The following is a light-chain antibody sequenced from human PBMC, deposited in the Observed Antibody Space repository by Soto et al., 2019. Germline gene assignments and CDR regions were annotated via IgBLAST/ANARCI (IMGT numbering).Light chain of an antibody. V-gene: IGLV4-69*01. CDR3: QTWGSGIVV. CDR2: LNSDGSH. Sequence: QSVLTQSPSASASLGASVKLTCTLSSGHSNYAIAWHQQQSEKGPRYLMKLNSDGSHSKGDGIPDRFSGSSSGAERYLTISSLQSEDEADYYCQTWGSGIVVFGGGTQLNVL. J-gene: IGLJ2*01. CDR1: SGHSNYA.